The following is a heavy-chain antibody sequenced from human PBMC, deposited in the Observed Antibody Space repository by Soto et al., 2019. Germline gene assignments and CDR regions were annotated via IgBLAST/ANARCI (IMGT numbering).Heavy chain of an antibody. J-gene: IGHJ6*02. V-gene: IGHV1-69*11. CDR1: GGTFSSYA. CDR2: IITILGTA. CDR3: ATHGLPNYYYNGMDV. Sequence: QVQLVQSGAEVKKPGSSVKVSCKASGGTFSSYAISWVRQAPGQGLEWLGGIITILGTANYAQKFQGRGKITADESTSRAHRGLRRLRSEDTAVYYCATHGLPNYYYNGMDVWGQGTTVTVSS.